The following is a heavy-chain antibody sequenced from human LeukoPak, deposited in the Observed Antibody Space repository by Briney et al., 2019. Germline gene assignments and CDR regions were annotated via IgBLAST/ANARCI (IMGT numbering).Heavy chain of an antibody. CDR1: GFTFSGSE. V-gene: IGHV3-48*03. D-gene: IGHD4-17*01. CDR2: ISTTGSTI. Sequence: GRSLRLSCAASGFTFSGSEMNWVRQAPGKGLESVSYISTTGSTIYYADSVKGRFTISRDNAKNSLYLQMSSLRAEDTAVYYCARGDDYGDNSFDYWGQGTLVTVSS. J-gene: IGHJ4*02. CDR3: ARGDDYGDNSFDY.